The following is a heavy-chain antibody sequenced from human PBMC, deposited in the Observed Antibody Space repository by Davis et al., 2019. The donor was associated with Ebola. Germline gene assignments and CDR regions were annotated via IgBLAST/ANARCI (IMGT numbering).Heavy chain of an antibody. Sequence: SETLSLTCTVSGGSISSSSYYWGWIRQPPGKGLEWIGSIYYSGSTYYNPSLKSRVTISVDTSKNQFSLKLSSVTAADTAVYYCARVGVVAAPYYYYGMDVWGQGTTVTVSS. CDR1: GGSISSSSYY. CDR3: ARVGVVAAPYYYYGMDV. D-gene: IGHD2-15*01. J-gene: IGHJ6*02. V-gene: IGHV4-39*01. CDR2: IYYSGST.